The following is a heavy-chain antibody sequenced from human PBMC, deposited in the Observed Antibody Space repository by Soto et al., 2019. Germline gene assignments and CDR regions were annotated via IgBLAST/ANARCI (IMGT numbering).Heavy chain of an antibody. CDR3: ARAGIALRYFDWLLHQRGGDAFDI. Sequence: ASVKVSCKASGYTFTGYYMHWVRQAPGQGLEWMGWINPNSGGTNYAQKFQGRVTMTRDTSISTAYMELSRLRSDDTAVYYCARAGIALRYFDWLLHQRGGDAFDIWGQGTMVTVSS. D-gene: IGHD3-9*01. V-gene: IGHV1-2*02. CDR1: GYTFTGYY. CDR2: INPNSGGT. J-gene: IGHJ3*02.